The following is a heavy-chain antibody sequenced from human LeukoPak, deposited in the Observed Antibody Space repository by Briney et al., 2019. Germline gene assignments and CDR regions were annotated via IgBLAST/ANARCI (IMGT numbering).Heavy chain of an antibody. CDR1: GYTFTSYG. CDR3: ARDGDPVLRFLEWLSMGDY. J-gene: IGHJ4*02. V-gene: IGHV1-18*01. D-gene: IGHD3-3*01. CDR2: ISAYNGNT. Sequence: ASVKASCKASGYTFTSYGISWVRQAPGQGLEWMGWISAYNGNTNYAQKLQGRVTMTTDTSTSTAYMELRSLRSDDTAVYYCARDGDPVLRFLEWLSMGDYWGQGTLVTVSS.